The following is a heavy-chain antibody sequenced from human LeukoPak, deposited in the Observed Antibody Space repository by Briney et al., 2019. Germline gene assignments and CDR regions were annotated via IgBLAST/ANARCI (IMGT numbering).Heavy chain of an antibody. CDR3: AANYDFWSGYPFDY. V-gene: IGHV3-23*01. D-gene: IGHD3-3*01. Sequence: RSGGSLRLSCAASGFTFSSYAMSWVRQAPGKGLEWVSAISGSGGSTYYADSVKGRFTISRDNSKNTLYLQMNSLRAEDTAVYYCAANYDFWSGYPFDYWGQGTLVTVSS. J-gene: IGHJ4*02. CDR2: ISGSGGST. CDR1: GFTFSSYA.